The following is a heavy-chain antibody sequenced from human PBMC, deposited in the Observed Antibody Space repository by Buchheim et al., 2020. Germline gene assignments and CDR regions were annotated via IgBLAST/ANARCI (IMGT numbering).Heavy chain of an antibody. J-gene: IGHJ4*02. Sequence: QVQLQESGPGLVKPSQTLFLTCNVTSGSISSSDYYWSWIRQPPGKALEYIGNIHYTESAYYNPSLKSRVTISKDTSRNQFSLNLNSVTAADTAVYYCVREGRGYSGYDYDYWGPGIL. D-gene: IGHD5-12*01. CDR2: IHYTESA. CDR1: SGSISSSDYY. V-gene: IGHV4-30-4*01. CDR3: VREGRGYSGYDYDY.